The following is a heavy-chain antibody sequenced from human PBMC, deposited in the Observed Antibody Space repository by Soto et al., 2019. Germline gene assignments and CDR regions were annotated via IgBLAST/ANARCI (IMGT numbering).Heavy chain of an antibody. CDR1: GGSISSYY. CDR2: IDYSGST. J-gene: IGHJ4*02. D-gene: IGHD5-12*01. CDR3: AREANGYDSYYFDY. V-gene: IGHV4-59*01. Sequence: QVQLQESGPGLVKPSETLSLTCTVSGGSISSYYWSWIRQPPGKGLEWIGYIDYSGSTNYNPSLNSRVTISVDTSKNQFSLKLSSVTAADTAVYYCAREANGYDSYYFDYWGQGTLVTVSS.